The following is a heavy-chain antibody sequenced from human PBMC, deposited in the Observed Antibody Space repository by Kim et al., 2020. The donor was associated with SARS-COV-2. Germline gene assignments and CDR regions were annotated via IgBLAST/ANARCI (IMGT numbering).Heavy chain of an antibody. CDR3: ARDLTLKSIAASDYGTYV. D-gene: IGHD6-6*01. Sequence: GGSLRLSCAASGFTFSSYSMSWVRQAPGKGLEWVSSISSSSSYIYYADSVKGRFTISRDNAKNSLYLQMNSLRAEDTAVYYCARDLTLKSIAASDYGTYVWGPGTTVTVSS. CDR1: GFTFSSYS. V-gene: IGHV3-21*01. CDR2: ISSSSSYI. J-gene: IGHJ6*02.